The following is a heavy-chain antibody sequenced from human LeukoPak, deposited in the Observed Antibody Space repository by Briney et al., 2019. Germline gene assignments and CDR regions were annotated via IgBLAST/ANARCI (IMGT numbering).Heavy chain of an antibody. V-gene: IGHV1-18*01. D-gene: IGHD3-22*01. CDR3: ARDWSYDSSGYSGY. Sequence: ASVKVSCKASGYTFTSYGISWVRQAPGQGLEWMGWISAYNGNTNYAQKLQGRVTMTTDTPTSTAYMELRSLRSDDTAVYYCARDWSYDSSGYSGYWGQGTLVTVSS. CDR2: ISAYNGNT. J-gene: IGHJ4*02. CDR1: GYTFTSYG.